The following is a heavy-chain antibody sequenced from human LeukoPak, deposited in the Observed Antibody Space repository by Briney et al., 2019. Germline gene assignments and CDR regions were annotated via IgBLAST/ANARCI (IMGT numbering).Heavy chain of an antibody. CDR2: IYSDNT. D-gene: IGHD4/OR15-4a*01. J-gene: IGHJ4*02. V-gene: IGHV3-53*01. CDR1: GFTVSSNS. CDR3: ARRAGAYSHPYDY. Sequence: PGGSLRLSCTVSGFTVSSNSMSWVRQAPGKGLEWVSFIYSDNTHYSDSVKGRFTISRDNSKNTLYLQMNSLRAEDTAVYSCARRAGAYSHPYDYRGQGTLVTVSS.